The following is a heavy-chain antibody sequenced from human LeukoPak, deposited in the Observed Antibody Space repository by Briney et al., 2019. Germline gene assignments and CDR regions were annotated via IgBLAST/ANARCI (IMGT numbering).Heavy chain of an antibody. Sequence: SETLSLTCAVYGGSFSAYYWSWIRQPPGKGLEWIGEINHSGSTNYNPSLKSRITISVDTSKNQFSLKLSSVTAAVTALYYCANTWIQLWRRGGWFDPWGQGTLVTVSP. V-gene: IGHV4-34*01. J-gene: IGHJ5*02. CDR2: INHSGST. D-gene: IGHD5-18*01. CDR1: GGSFSAYY. CDR3: ANTWIQLWRRGGWFDP.